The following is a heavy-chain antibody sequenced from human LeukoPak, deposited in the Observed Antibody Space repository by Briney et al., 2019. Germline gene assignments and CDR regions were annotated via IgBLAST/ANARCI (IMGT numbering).Heavy chain of an antibody. J-gene: IGHJ5*02. CDR1: GGSFSGYC. Sequence: PSETLSLTCAVYGGSFSGYCWSWIRQPPGKGLEWIGEINHSGSTDYNPSLKSRVTISVDTSKNQFSLKLSSVTAADTAVYYCARDHAPGNWFDPWGQGTLVTVSS. CDR2: INHSGST. CDR3: ARDHAPGNWFDP. D-gene: IGHD3-10*01. V-gene: IGHV4-34*01.